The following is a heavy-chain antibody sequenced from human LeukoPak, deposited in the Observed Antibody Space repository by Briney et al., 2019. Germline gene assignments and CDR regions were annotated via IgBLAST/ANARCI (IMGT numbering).Heavy chain of an antibody. Sequence: GGSLRLSCAASGFTFSSYAMSWVRQAPGKGLEGVSAISGSGGSTYYADSVKGRFTISRDNSKNTLYLQMNSLRAEDTAVYYCAKDQIYSYGFDYWGQGTLVTVSS. D-gene: IGHD5-18*01. CDR3: AKDQIYSYGFDY. CDR2: ISGSGGST. J-gene: IGHJ4*02. V-gene: IGHV3-23*01. CDR1: GFTFSSYA.